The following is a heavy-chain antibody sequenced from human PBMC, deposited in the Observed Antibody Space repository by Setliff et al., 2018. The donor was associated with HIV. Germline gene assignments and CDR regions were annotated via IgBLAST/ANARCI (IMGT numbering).Heavy chain of an antibody. Sequence: PSETLSLTCSVSGASISTTNYYWAWVRQPPGKGLEWIGNIYYRGSTYYDLSLKSRVTLSVDTSKNSFSLNLTSVTAADTAIYFCARDWRHGYDLNFDYWGQGTLVTVSS. CDR3: ARDWRHGYDLNFDY. V-gene: IGHV4-39*07. J-gene: IGHJ4*02. D-gene: IGHD5-12*01. CDR1: GASISTTNYY. CDR2: IYYRGST.